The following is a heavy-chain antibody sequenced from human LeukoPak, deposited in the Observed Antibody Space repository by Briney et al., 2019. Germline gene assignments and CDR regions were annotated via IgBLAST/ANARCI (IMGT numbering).Heavy chain of an antibody. D-gene: IGHD2-15*01. CDR1: GFTFSSYA. Sequence: GGSLRLSCAASGFTFSSYAMTWVRQAPGMGLEWVSSINGSGGGTHYADSVKGRFTISRDNSYNTLYLQMNSLTAEDTAVYYCAKSLGGIVVVVAASWGQGTLVTVSS. CDR2: INGSGGGT. J-gene: IGHJ4*02. V-gene: IGHV3-23*01. CDR3: AKSLGGIVVVVAAS.